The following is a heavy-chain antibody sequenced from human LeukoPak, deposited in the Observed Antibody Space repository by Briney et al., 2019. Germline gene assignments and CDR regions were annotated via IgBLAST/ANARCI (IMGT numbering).Heavy chain of an antibody. Sequence: GSLRLSCAASGFTFSSYEMNWVRQAPGKGLEWVAVIFYDGTTKYYADSVKGRFTISRDNSKNTLYLQMNSLRAEDTAVYYCAKYLDYLYYFDYWGQGTLVTVSS. CDR2: IFYDGTTK. V-gene: IGHV3-30*18. J-gene: IGHJ4*02. CDR3: AKYLDYLYYFDY. CDR1: GFTFSSYE. D-gene: IGHD4-11*01.